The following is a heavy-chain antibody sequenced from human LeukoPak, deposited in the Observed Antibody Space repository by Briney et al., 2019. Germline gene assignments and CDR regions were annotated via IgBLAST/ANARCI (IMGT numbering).Heavy chain of an antibody. V-gene: IGHV4-31*03. J-gene: IGHJ4*02. CDR3: ARYSSSSAVDY. CDR2: IYYSGGT. D-gene: IGHD6-6*01. CDR1: GGSISSGGYY. Sequence: SETLSLTCTVSGGSISSGGYYWSWIRQHPGKGLEWIGYIYYSGGTYYNPSLKSRVTISVDTSKNQFSLKLSSVTAADTAVYYCARYSSSSAVDYWGQGTLVIVSS.